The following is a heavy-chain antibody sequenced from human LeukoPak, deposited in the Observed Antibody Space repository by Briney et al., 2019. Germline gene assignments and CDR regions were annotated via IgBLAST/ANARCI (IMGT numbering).Heavy chain of an antibody. CDR2: IIPIFGTA. D-gene: IGHD6-13*01. V-gene: IGHV1-69*01. Sequence: GASVKVSCKASGGTFSSYAISWVRQAPGQGLEWMGGIIPIFGTANYAQKFQGRVTITADESTSTAYMKLSSLRSEDTAVYYCARGLFGSSSNDAFDIWGQGTMVTVSS. J-gene: IGHJ3*02. CDR1: GGTFSSYA. CDR3: ARGLFGSSSNDAFDI.